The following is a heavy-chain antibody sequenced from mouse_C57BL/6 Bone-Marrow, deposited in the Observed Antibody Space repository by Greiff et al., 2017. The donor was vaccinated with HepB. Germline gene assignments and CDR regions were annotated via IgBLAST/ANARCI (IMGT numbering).Heavy chain of an antibody. CDR2: ITPSSGYT. Sequence: QVQLQQSGAELARPGASVKMSCKASGYTFTSYTMHWVKQRPGQGLEWIGYITPSSGYTKYTQKFKDKATLTADKSSSTAYMQLSSLTSEDSAVYYCAKDENFDYWGQGTTLTVSS. V-gene: IGHV1-4*01. CDR3: AKDENFDY. J-gene: IGHJ2*01. CDR1: GYTFTSYT.